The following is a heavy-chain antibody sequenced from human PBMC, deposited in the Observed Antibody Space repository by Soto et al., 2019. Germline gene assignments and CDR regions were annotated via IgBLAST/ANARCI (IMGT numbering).Heavy chain of an antibody. D-gene: IGHD3-22*01. CDR1: GDSISNSNYY. J-gene: IGHJ5*02. CDR3: ARSNSGYYKWFDP. Sequence: HLQLQESGPGLVKPLETLSLTCTVSGDSISNSNYYWGWIRQPPGKGLEWIANIYYSGITYYNPSLKSRVAISVDTSKNQFSLKLSSVTAADTAIYYCARSNSGYYKWFDPWGQGTLVTVSS. V-gene: IGHV4-39*01. CDR2: IYYSGIT.